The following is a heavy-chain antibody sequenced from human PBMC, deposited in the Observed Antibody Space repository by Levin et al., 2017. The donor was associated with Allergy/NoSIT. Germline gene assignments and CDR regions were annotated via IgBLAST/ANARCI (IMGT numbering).Heavy chain of an antibody. CDR2: IYYSGST. Sequence: SETLSLTCTVSGGSISSSSYYWGWIRQPPGKGLEWIGSIYYSGSTYYNPSLKSRVTISVDTSKNQFSLKLSSVTAADTAVYYCARLHKYYFDYWGQGTLVTVSS. CDR1: GGSISSSSYY. CDR3: ARLHKYYFDY. J-gene: IGHJ4*02. V-gene: IGHV4-39*01.